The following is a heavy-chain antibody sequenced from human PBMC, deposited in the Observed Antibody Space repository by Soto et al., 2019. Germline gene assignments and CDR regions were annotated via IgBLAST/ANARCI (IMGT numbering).Heavy chain of an antibody. CDR2: IAISGDT. J-gene: IGHJ2*01. CDR1: GFTFSDYD. Sequence: EVQLVESGGGLVQPGGSLRLSCAASGFTFSDYDIHWVRQAAGKGLEWVSGIAISGDTNYAGSVTGRFTISRENARNSVYLQMNSLRAGDTAVYYCARERGTTGIWYFDIWGRGTLVTVSS. D-gene: IGHD1-7*01. CDR3: ARERGTTGIWYFDI. V-gene: IGHV3-13*01.